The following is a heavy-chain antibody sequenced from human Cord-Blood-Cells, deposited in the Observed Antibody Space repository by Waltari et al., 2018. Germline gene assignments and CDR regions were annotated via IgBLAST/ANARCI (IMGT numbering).Heavy chain of an antibody. D-gene: IGHD6-6*01. Sequence: QVQLVQSGAEVKKPGSSVKVSCKASGGTFSSYAISWVRRAPGQGLEWMGRISPSLGIANYAQEFQGRVTITADKATSTDYMGRSSLRSEDTAVYYCARGEQLDAFDIWGQGTMVTVSS. J-gene: IGHJ3*02. CDR1: GGTFSSYA. CDR3: ARGEQLDAFDI. CDR2: ISPSLGIA. V-gene: IGHV1-69*09.